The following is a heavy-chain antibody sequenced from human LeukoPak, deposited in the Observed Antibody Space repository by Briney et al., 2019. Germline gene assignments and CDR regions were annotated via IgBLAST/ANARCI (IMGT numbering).Heavy chain of an antibody. CDR2: MFSCGIS. D-gene: IGHD3-3*01. Sequence: PSETLSLTCSVSGGPIGAYYWSWIRQPAGKGLEWIGRMFSCGISTYNPSLRSRVTMSVDTSKNQISLNLRSVTAADTAVYYCARDSYYDFWSGYVNWFDPWGQGTLVIVSP. J-gene: IGHJ5*02. V-gene: IGHV4-4*07. CDR3: ARDSYYDFWSGYVNWFDP. CDR1: GGPIGAYY.